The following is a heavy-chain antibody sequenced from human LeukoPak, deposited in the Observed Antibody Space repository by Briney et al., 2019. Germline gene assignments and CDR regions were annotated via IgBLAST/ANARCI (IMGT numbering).Heavy chain of an antibody. CDR2: ISSSSNTI. D-gene: IGHD5-12*01. J-gene: IGHJ4*02. CDR1: GFGFSSYS. V-gene: IGHV3-48*01. CDR3: ARGGYRYPTDY. Sequence: GGSLRLSCAASGFGFSSYSMNWVRQAPGKGLEWISYISSSSNTIYYADSVKGRFTISRDNAKNSLYLQMNSLRAEDTAVYYCARGGYRYPTDYWGQGTLVTVSS.